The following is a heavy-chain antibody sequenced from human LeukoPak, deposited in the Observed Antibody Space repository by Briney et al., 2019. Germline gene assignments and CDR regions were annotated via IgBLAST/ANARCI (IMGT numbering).Heavy chain of an antibody. CDR1: GFTFDDYA. CDR3: ARDPFTAMIRVNWFDP. D-gene: IGHD5-18*01. CDR2: ISWNSGSI. J-gene: IGHJ5*02. Sequence: PGGSLRLSCAASGFTFDDYAIHWVRQAPGKGLEWVSGISWNSGSIAYADSVKGRFTISRDNAKNSLYLQMSSLRAEDTALYHCARDPFTAMIRVNWFDPWGQGTLVTVSS. V-gene: IGHV3-9*01.